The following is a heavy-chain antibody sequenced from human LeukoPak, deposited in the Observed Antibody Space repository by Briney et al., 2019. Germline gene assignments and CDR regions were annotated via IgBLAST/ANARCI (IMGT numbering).Heavy chain of an antibody. CDR2: INPHNGNT. CDR1: GYTFTNYG. D-gene: IGHD6-13*01. CDR3: ARVTGSSISSRSLLY. Sequence: ASVKVSCKTSGYTFTNYGVHWVRQAPGQGLEWMGQINPHNGNTNYAQRLQGRATMTTDTSTSTSYMEMRSLTSGDTALYYCARVTGSSISSRSLLYWGQGSLVTVSS. V-gene: IGHV1-18*01. J-gene: IGHJ4*02.